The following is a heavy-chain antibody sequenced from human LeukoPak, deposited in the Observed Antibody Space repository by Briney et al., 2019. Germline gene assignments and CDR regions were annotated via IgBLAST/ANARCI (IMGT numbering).Heavy chain of an antibody. Sequence: SETLSLTCAVYGGSFSGYYWSWIRQPPGKGLEWIGEINHSGSTNYNPSLKSRVTISVDTSKNQFSLKLSSVTAADTAVYYCARYGDYAGPDNWGQGTLVTVSS. D-gene: IGHD4-17*01. J-gene: IGHJ4*02. CDR3: ARYGDYAGPDN. CDR1: GGSFSGYY. V-gene: IGHV4-34*01. CDR2: INHSGST.